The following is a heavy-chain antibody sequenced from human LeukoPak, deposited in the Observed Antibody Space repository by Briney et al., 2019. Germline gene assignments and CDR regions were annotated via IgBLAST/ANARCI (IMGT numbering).Heavy chain of an antibody. CDR1: GFTFSSYS. Sequence: PGGSLRLSCAASGFTFSSYSMNWVRQAPGKGLEWVSSISSSSSYIYYADSVKGRFTISRDNAKNSLYLQMNSLRAEDTAVYYCASVPVVVTPGYWGQGTLVTVSS. J-gene: IGHJ4*02. CDR3: ASVPVVVTPGY. V-gene: IGHV3-21*01. D-gene: IGHD3-22*01. CDR2: ISSSSSYI.